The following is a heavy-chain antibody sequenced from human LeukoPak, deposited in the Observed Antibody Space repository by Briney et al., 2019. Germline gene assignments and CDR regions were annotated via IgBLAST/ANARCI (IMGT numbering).Heavy chain of an antibody. CDR2: ISSSSSYI. V-gene: IGHV3-21*01. Sequence: GGSLRLSCAASGFTFSSYSMNWVRQAPGKGLEWVSSISSSSSYIYYADSVKGRFTISRDNAKNSLYLQMNSLRAEDTAVYYCANSGSYSVYWFDPWGQGTLVTVPS. J-gene: IGHJ5*02. CDR3: ANSGSYSVYWFDP. CDR1: GFTFSSYS. D-gene: IGHD1-26*01.